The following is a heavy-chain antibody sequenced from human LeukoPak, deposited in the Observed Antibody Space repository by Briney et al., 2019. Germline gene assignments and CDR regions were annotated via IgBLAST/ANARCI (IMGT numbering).Heavy chain of an antibody. CDR1: GFTFSSYA. J-gene: IGHJ4*02. V-gene: IGHV3-23*01. Sequence: GGSLRLSCAASGFTFSSYAMSWVRQAPGKGLEWVSAISGSGGSTYYADSVKGRFTISRDNSKNTLYLQMNSLRAEDTAVYYCAKEQLGRFLEWLFNFDYWGQGTLVTVSS. CDR2: ISGSGGST. D-gene: IGHD3-3*01. CDR3: AKEQLGRFLEWLFNFDY.